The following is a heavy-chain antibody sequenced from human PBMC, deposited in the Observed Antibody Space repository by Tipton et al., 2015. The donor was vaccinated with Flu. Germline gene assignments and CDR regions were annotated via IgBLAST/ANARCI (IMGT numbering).Heavy chain of an antibody. Sequence: TLSLTCSVFGGSISSYYWSWIRQPAGKGLEWIGRILTGGSTNYNPSLKSRVTMSVDTSKNQITLKLSSVTAADTAGYYCARLAYSYNIRGYYFDSWGQGTLGTVSS. CDR2: ILTGGST. J-gene: IGHJ4*02. D-gene: IGHD5-18*01. CDR3: ARLAYSYNIRGYYFDS. CDR1: GGSISSYY. V-gene: IGHV4-4*07.